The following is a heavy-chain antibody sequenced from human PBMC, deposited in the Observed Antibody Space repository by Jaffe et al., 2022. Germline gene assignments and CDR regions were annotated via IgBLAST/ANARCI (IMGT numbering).Heavy chain of an antibody. J-gene: IGHJ3*02. D-gene: IGHD3-9*01. CDR2: ISSSSSYI. V-gene: IGHV3-21*01. CDR3: ARDRIGDRDILTGYWSSTADI. Sequence: EVQLVESGGGLVKPGGSLRLSCAASGFTFSSYSMNWVRQAPGKGLEWVSSISSSSSYIYYADSVKGRFTISRDNAKNSLYLQMNSLRAEDTAVYYCARDRIGDRDILTGYWSSTADIWGQGTMVTVSS. CDR1: GFTFSSYS.